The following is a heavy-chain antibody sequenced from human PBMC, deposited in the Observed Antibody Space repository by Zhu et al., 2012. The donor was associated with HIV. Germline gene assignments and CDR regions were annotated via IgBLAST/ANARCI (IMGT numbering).Heavy chain of an antibody. CDR2: IYYSGNT. D-gene: IGHD3-10*01. V-gene: IGHV4-39*01. CDR1: GGSISRDNNY. Sequence: QVQLQESGPGLVKPSETLSLTCTVSGGSISRDNNYWGWIRQPPGKGLEWIVSIYYSGNTYYNPSLKSRVTISVDTSKNQFSLKLSSVTAADTAIYYCATYIYASGRTFDNWGQGTLVT. J-gene: IGHJ4*02. CDR3: ATYIYASGRTFDN.